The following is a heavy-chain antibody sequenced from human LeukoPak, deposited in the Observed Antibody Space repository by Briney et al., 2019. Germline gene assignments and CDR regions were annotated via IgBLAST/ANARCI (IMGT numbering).Heavy chain of an antibody. J-gene: IGHJ4*02. CDR3: APRVVVITAPFDY. D-gene: IGHD2-21*01. Sequence: GGSLRLSCAASGFTFSSYGMHWVRQAPGKGLEWVAFIRYDGTDKYYADSVKGRFTISRDNSKNTLYLQMNSLRPEDTAVYYCAPRVVVITAPFDYWGQGTLVTVSS. V-gene: IGHV3-30*02. CDR2: IRYDGTDK. CDR1: GFTFSSYG.